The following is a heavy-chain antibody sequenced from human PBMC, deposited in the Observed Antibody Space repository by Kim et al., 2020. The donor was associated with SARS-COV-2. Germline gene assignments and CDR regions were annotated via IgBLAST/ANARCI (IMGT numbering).Heavy chain of an antibody. V-gene: IGHV3-7*01. J-gene: IGHJ6*02. CDR3: ARDRNDILTGYYLPPPYYYYGMDV. Sequence: GGSLRLSCAASGFTFSSYWMSWVRQAPGKGLEWVANIKQDGSEKYYVDSVKGRFTISRDNAKNSLYLQMNSLRAEDTAVYYCARDRNDILTGYYLPPPYYYYGMDVWGQGTTVTVSS. D-gene: IGHD3-9*01. CDR2: IKQDGSEK. CDR1: GFTFSSYW.